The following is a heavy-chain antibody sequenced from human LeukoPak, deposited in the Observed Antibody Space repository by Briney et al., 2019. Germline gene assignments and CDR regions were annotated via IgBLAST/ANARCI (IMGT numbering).Heavy chain of an antibody. CDR2: IKTKADGGTT. Sequence: GGSLRLSCAASGFTFNNAWMSWVRQAPGKGLEWVGRIKTKADGGTTDYAAPVKGRFVISRDDSTNTLYLQMNSLKTEDTAVYYCSTSSSTGSTLWYWGQGTLVTVSS. J-gene: IGHJ4*02. CDR3: STSSSTGSTLWY. CDR1: GFTFNNAW. D-gene: IGHD2-8*02. V-gene: IGHV3-15*01.